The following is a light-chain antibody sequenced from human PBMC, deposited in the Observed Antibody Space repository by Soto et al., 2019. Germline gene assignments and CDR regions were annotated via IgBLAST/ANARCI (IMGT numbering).Light chain of an antibody. CDR3: QQRSNWLWT. Sequence: EIVLTQSPATLSLSPGERATLSCRASQSVTSNLAWYQQKPGQAPRLLIYDVSSRATGIPARFSGSGSGTDFTLTISSLEPEDFAVYYCQQRSNWLWTSGQGTKVEIK. V-gene: IGKV3-11*01. J-gene: IGKJ1*01. CDR1: QSVTSN. CDR2: DVS.